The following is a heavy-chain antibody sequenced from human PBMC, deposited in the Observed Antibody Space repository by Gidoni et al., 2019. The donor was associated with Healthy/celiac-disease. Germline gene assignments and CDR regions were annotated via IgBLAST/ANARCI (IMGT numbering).Heavy chain of an antibody. CDR2: IYYSGST. V-gene: IGHV4-31*03. J-gene: IGHJ4*02. CDR3: ARAGTDLVVRGGYFDY. Sequence: QVQLQESGPGLVKPSQTLSLTCTVSGGSISSGGYSWSWIRQPPGKGLEWIGYIYYSGSTYYNPSLKSRVTISVDTSKNQFSLKLSSVTAADTAVYYCARAGTDLVVRGGYFDYWGQGTLVTVSS. CDR1: GGSISSGGYS. D-gene: IGHD3-10*01.